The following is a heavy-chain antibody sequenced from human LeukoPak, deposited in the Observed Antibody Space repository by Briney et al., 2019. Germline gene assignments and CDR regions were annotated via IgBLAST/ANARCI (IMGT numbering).Heavy chain of an antibody. CDR1: GGSISSGDYY. CDR2: IYYSGST. D-gene: IGHD1-26*01. CDR3: ARTKTSYLISFDY. J-gene: IGHJ4*02. Sequence: PSQTLSLTCTVSGGSISSGDYYWSWIRQPPGKGLEWIGYIYYSGSTYYNPSLKSRVIISVDTSKNQFSLKLSSVTAADTAVYYCARTKTSYLISFDYWGQGTLVTVSS. V-gene: IGHV4-30-4*08.